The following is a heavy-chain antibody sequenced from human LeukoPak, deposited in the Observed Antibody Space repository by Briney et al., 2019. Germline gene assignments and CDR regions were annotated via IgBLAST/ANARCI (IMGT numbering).Heavy chain of an antibody. V-gene: IGHV4-34*01. CDR2: INHSGST. Sequence: SETLSLTCAVYGGSFSGYYWSWIRQPPGKGLEWIGEINHSGSTNYNPSLKSRVAISVDTSKNQFSLKLSSVTAADTAVYYCASRDCGGDCYSGWGIDYWGQGTLVTVSS. CDR1: GGSFSGYY. J-gene: IGHJ4*02. CDR3: ASRDCGGDCYSGWGIDY. D-gene: IGHD2-21*02.